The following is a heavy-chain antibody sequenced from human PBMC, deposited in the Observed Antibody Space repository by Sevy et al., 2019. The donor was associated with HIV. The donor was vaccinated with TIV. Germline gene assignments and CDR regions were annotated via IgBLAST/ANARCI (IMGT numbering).Heavy chain of an antibody. CDR1: GFTISSYE. Sequence: GGSLRLSCAASGFTISSYEMNWVRQAPGKGLEWVSYISSSGFTIYYADSVKGRFTISRDNAKNSLYLQMNSLRAEDTAIYYCARGSPHYYDNSGYLVYWGQGTLVTVSS. CDR3: ARGSPHYYDNSGYLVY. D-gene: IGHD3-22*01. J-gene: IGHJ4*02. CDR2: ISSSGFTI. V-gene: IGHV3-48*03.